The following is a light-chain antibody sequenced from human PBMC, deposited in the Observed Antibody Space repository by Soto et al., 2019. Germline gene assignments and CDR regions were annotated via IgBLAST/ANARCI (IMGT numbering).Light chain of an antibody. J-gene: IGLJ2*01. CDR3: SSYAGSNTYVV. Sequence: QSALTQPPSASGSPGQSVTISCTGTSSDVGAYNYVSWYQQHPGKAPKLMIYEVSKWPSGVPDRFSGTKSGTTASLTVSGLQAEDEADYYCSSYAGSNTYVVFGGGTTLTVL. CDR1: SSDVGAYNY. CDR2: EVS. V-gene: IGLV2-8*01.